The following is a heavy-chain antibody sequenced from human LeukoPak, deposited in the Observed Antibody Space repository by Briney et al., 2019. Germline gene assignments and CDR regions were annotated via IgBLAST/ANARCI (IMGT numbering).Heavy chain of an antibody. CDR2: FSGSGGST. D-gene: IGHD5-24*01. CDR1: GITFSSYA. Sequence: GGSLRLSCAASGITFSSYAMSWVRQAPGKGLEWVSSFSGSGGSTYYADSVKGRFTASRDNSKNTLYLQMNSLRAEDTAVYYCTTIDEVNRKLDYWGQGTLVTVSS. J-gene: IGHJ4*02. V-gene: IGHV3-23*01. CDR3: TTIDEVNRKLDY.